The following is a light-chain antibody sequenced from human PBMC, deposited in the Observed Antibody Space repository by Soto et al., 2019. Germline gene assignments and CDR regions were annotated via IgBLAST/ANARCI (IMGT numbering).Light chain of an antibody. CDR3: AVWDASLSGYV. CDR1: SSNIGSNT. V-gene: IGLV1-44*01. Sequence: QAVVTQPPSASGTPGQRVTISCSGSSSNIGSNTVNWYQQLPGTAPRLLIYSNNKRPSGVPDRFSGSQSGTSVSLAISGLQSEDEADYYCAVWDASLSGYVLGTGTKVTVL. J-gene: IGLJ1*01. CDR2: SNN.